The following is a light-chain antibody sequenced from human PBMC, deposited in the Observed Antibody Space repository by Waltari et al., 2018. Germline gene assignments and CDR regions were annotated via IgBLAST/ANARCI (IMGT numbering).Light chain of an antibody. Sequence: SYVLTQPPSVSVAPGQTARITCGGNNIGSKSVHWYQQKPGQAPVLVVYDDSDRPPGIPERFSGSNSGNTATLTISRVEAGDEADYYCQVWDSSSDLVVFGGGTKLTVL. CDR2: DDS. CDR1: NIGSKS. CDR3: QVWDSSSDLVV. V-gene: IGLV3-21*02. J-gene: IGLJ2*01.